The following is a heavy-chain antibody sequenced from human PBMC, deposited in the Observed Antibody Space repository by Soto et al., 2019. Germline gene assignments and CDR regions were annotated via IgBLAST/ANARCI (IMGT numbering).Heavy chain of an antibody. CDR2: INPNSGGT. J-gene: IGHJ4*02. D-gene: IGHD1-26*01. CDR1: GYTFTGYY. V-gene: IGHV1-2*02. Sequence: GASVKVSCKSSGYTFTGYYMHWVRQAPGQGLEWMGWINPNSGGTNYAQKFQGRVTMTRDTSISTAYMELSRLRSDDTAVYYCARAYRGSYFLFDYWGQGTLVTVSS. CDR3: ARAYRGSYFLFDY.